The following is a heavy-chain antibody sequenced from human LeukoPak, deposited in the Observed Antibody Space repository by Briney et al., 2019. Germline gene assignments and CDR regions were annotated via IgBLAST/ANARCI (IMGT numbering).Heavy chain of an antibody. Sequence: PSETLSLTCAVYGGSFSGYYWSWIRQPPGKGLEWIGEINHSGSTNYNPSLKSRVTISVDTSKNQFSLKLSSVTAADTAVYYCARDSYYYGSGSYYNGNWFDPWGQGTLVTVSS. CDR3: ARDSYYYGSGSYYNGNWFDP. J-gene: IGHJ5*02. V-gene: IGHV4-34*01. CDR1: GGSFSGYY. D-gene: IGHD3-10*01. CDR2: INHSGST.